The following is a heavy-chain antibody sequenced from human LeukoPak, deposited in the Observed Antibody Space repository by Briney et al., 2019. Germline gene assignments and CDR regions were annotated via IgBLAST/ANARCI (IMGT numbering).Heavy chain of an antibody. CDR1: GGTFTRYA. CDR2: IIPIFGTA. D-gene: IGHD4-17*01. J-gene: IGHJ4*02. Sequence: SVKHSCKASGGTFTRYAISWVRHAPGQGLEWKGGIIPIFGTANYAQKFQGRVTITADKSTSTAYMELSSLRSEDTAVYYCAQWDYGDYYYFDYWGQGTLVTVSS. CDR3: AQWDYGDYYYFDY. V-gene: IGHV1-69*06.